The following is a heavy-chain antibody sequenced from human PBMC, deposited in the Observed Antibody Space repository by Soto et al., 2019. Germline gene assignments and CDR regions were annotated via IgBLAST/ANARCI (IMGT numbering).Heavy chain of an antibody. D-gene: IGHD2-15*01. CDR1: GYTFTSYD. J-gene: IGHJ5*02. CDR3: ASGIKYGSYSGWFAP. V-gene: IGHV1-8*01. CDR2: MNPNSGNT. Sequence: QVQLVQSGAEVKKPGASVKVSCKASGYTFTSYDINWVRQATGQGLEYLGWMNPNSGNTAYVQKFQGGVTMTWATSITTAYMELSSLRSEDTAVYFCASGIKYGSYSGWFAPWGQGTLVTVSS.